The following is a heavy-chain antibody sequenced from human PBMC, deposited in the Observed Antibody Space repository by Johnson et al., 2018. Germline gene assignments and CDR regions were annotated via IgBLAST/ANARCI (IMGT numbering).Heavy chain of an antibody. CDR1: GFTFSTYD. CDR2: IGAAGDT. V-gene: IGHV3-13*01. CDR3: ARDREGAFDT. Sequence: VQLVESGGGLVQPGGSLRLSCAASGFTFSTYDMHWVRQATGKGLEWVSVIGAAGDTYYPDSVKGRFTISRENAQNSLYLQMNNLRAGDTAVYYCARDREGAFDTWGQGTMGTVS. J-gene: IGHJ3*02.